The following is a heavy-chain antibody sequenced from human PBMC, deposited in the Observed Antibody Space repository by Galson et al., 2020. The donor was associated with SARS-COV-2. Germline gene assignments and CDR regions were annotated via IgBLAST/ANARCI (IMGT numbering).Heavy chain of an antibody. D-gene: IGHD6-19*01. V-gene: IGHV3-13*01. J-gene: IGHJ6*02. CDR3: ARARDSSGWYYYYGMDV. CDR2: IGTAGDT. CDR1: GFTFSSYD. Sequence: GGSLRLSCAASGFTFSSYDMHWVRQATGKGLEWVSAIGTAGDTYYPGSVKGRFTISRENAKNSLYLQMNSLRAGDTAVYYCARARDSSGWYYYYGMDVWGQGTTVTVSS.